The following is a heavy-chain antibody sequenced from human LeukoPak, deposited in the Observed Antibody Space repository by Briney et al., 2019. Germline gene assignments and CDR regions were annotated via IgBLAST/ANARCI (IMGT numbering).Heavy chain of an antibody. CDR1: GFTFSSYV. J-gene: IGHJ4*02. Sequence: GGSLRLSCAASGFTFSSYVMKWVRQAPGKGLEWVSSITGSGGGTYYADSVKGRFTISRDNSKNTLYLQMNSLRAEDTAVYYCAKDQYSSGWYNYWGQGTLVTVSS. V-gene: IGHV3-23*01. CDR2: ITGSGGGT. D-gene: IGHD6-19*01. CDR3: AKDQYSSGWYNY.